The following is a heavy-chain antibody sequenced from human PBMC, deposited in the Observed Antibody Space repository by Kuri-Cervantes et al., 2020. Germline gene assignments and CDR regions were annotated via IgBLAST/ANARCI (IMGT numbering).Heavy chain of an antibody. CDR1: GYTFTGYY. D-gene: IGHD6-19*01. V-gene: IGHV1-2*04. J-gene: IGHJ5*02. Sequence: ASVKVSCKASGYTFTGYYMHWVRQAPGQGLEWMGWINPNSGGTNYAQKFQGWVTMTRDTSISTAYMELSRLGSDDTAVYYCARADSSYSSGWYWFDPWGQGTLVTVSS. CDR2: INPNSGGT. CDR3: ARADSSYSSGWYWFDP.